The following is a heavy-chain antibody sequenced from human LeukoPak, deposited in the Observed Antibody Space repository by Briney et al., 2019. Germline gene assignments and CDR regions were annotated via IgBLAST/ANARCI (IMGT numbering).Heavy chain of an antibody. CDR3: ARENGGNPFDY. Sequence: GASVKVSCKASGYTFTSYYMHWARQAPGQGLEWMGIINPSGGSTSYAQKFQGRVTMTRDMSTSTVYMELSSLRSEDTAVYYCARENGGNPFDYWGQGTLVTVSS. D-gene: IGHD4-23*01. CDR1: GYTFTSYY. V-gene: IGHV1-46*01. CDR2: INPSGGST. J-gene: IGHJ4*02.